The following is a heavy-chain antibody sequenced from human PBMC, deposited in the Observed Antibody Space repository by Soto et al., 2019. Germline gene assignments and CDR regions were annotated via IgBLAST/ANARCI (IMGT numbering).Heavy chain of an antibody. CDR2: VYHTGTT. CDR3: ARALVTDYNSRDYHYYFAMDV. D-gene: IGHD3-22*01. V-gene: IGHV4-31*02. CDR1: GGPVSGDDLY. Sequence: SETLSLTCVVSGGPVSGDDLYWSWIRHLPGKGLEWIANVYHTGTTYYNPSLKSRVSMSVDTSQNQFSLILASVTAAVTAVYYCARALVTDYNSRDYHYYFAMDVWGQGTSVTVSS. J-gene: IGHJ6*02.